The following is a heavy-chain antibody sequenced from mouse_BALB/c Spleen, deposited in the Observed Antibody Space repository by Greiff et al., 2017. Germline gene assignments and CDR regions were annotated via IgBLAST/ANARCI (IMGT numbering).Heavy chain of an antibody. J-gene: IGHJ4*01. CDR2: ISSGGSYT. D-gene: IGHD1-1*01. V-gene: IGHV5-6*01. CDR1: GFTFSSYG. Sequence: EVKVVESGGDLVKPGGSLKLSCAASGFTFSSYGMSWVRQTPDKRLEWVATISSGGSYTYYPDSVKGRFTISRDNAKNTLYLQMSSLKSEDTAMYYCARLDYYGYAMDYWGQGTSVTVSS. CDR3: ARLDYYGYAMDY.